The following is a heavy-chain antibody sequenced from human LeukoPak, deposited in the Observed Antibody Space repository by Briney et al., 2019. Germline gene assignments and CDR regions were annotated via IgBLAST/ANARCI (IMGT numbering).Heavy chain of an antibody. V-gene: IGHV5-51*01. D-gene: IGHD1-26*01. CDR2: IYPGDSDT. CDR3: ARVQGATTSFFDY. J-gene: IGHJ4*02. Sequence: GESLKISCKGSGYSFTSYWISWVRQMPGKGLEWMGIIYPGDSDTRYSPSFQGQVTISADKSISTAYLQWSSLKASDTATYYCARVQGATTSFFDYWGQGTLVTVSS. CDR1: GYSFTSYW.